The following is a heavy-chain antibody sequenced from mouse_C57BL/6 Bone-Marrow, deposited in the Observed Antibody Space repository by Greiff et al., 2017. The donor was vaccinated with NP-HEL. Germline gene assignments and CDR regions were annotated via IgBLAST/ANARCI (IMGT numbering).Heavy chain of an antibody. D-gene: IGHD1-1*01. CDR1: GFTFSSYA. CDR2: ISSGGDYI. J-gene: IGHJ1*03. V-gene: IGHV5-9-1*02. Sequence: EVKLVESGEGLVKPGGSLKLSCAASGFTFSSYAMSWVRQTPEKRLEWVAYISSGGDYIYYADTVKGRFTISRDNARNTLYLQMSSLKSEDTAMYYCTRVPHYYGSSHWYFDVWGTGTTVTVSS. CDR3: TRVPHYYGSSHWYFDV.